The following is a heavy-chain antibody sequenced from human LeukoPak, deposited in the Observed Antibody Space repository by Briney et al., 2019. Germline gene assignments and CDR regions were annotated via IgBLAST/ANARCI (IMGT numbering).Heavy chain of an antibody. CDR3: ARGVFYYDSSGSQYFAP. CDR2: IYSGGST. J-gene: IGHJ5*02. V-gene: IGHV3-66*01. D-gene: IGHD3-22*01. Sequence: GGSLRLSCAASGFTVSSNYMSWVRQAPGKGLEWVSVIYSGGSTYYADSVKGRFTISRDNSKNTLYLQMNSLRAEDTAVYYCARGVFYYDSSGSQYFAPWGQGTLVTVSS. CDR1: GFTVSSNY.